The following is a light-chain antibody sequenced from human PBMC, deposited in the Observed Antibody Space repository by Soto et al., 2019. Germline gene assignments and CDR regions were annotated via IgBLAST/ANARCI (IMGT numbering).Light chain of an antibody. CDR3: QQYATSPIT. CDR2: DAS. CDR1: QSVSSK. V-gene: IGKV3-15*01. J-gene: IGKJ5*01. Sequence: EIVMTQSPATLSVSPGERATLSCRASQSVSSKVAWYQQKPGQAPRLLIYDASVRATGIPDRFSGRGSGTEFTLTISSLQSEDFAVYYCQQYATSPITFGQGTRLEIK.